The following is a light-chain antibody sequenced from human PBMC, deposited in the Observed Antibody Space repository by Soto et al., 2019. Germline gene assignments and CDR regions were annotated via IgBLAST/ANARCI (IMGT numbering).Light chain of an antibody. Sequence: QSVLTQPPSVSGAPGQRVTISCTGSSSNIGAGYDIHWYQQLPGTAPKLLIYGNSNRPSGVPDRLSGSKSRTSAPLAITGLQAEDEADYYCQSYDSSLSGSVFGGGTKVTVL. V-gene: IGLV1-40*01. CDR1: SSNIGAGYD. CDR2: GNS. J-gene: IGLJ2*01. CDR3: QSYDSSLSGSV.